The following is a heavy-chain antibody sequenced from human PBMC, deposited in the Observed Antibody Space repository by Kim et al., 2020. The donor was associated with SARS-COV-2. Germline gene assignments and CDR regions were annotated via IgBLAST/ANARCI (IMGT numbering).Heavy chain of an antibody. D-gene: IGHD3-22*01. CDR1: GGSISRGGYY. J-gene: IGHJ4*01. CDR2: IYNSGRT. Sequence: SDTLSLTCTVSGGSISRGGYYWSWIRQHPEKGLEWIGHIYNSGRTYYNPSLKSRILISVDTSKHQFSLRLSSATAADTAVYYCARGSYYDSSGYYLDYWG. CDR3: ARGSYYDSSGYYLDY. V-gene: IGHV4-31*03.